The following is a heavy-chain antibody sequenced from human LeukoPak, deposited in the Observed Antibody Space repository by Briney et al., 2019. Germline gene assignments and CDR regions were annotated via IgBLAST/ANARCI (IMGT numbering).Heavy chain of an antibody. Sequence: ASVKVSCKASGYTFTGYYMNWVRQAPGRGLEWMGWINPNSGGTNYAQKFQGRVTMTRDTSISTAFMELSRLRSDDTAVYYCAREGITGSSSWFWFDPWGQGTLVTVSS. CDR3: AREGITGSSSWFWFDP. CDR2: INPNSGGT. J-gene: IGHJ5*02. V-gene: IGHV1-2*02. D-gene: IGHD6-13*01. CDR1: GYTFTGYY.